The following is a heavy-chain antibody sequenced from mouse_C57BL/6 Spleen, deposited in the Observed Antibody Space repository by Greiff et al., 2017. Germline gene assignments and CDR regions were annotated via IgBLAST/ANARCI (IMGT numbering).Heavy chain of an antibody. J-gene: IGHJ2*01. Sequence: VQLKESGPGLVKPSQSLSLTCSVTGYSITSGYYWNWIRQFPGNKLEWMGYISYDGSNNYNPSLKNRISITRDTSKNQFFLKLNSVTTEDTATYYCASYYYGTPDYWGQGTTLTVSS. D-gene: IGHD1-1*01. CDR1: GYSITSGYY. CDR2: ISYDGSN. V-gene: IGHV3-6*01. CDR3: ASYYYGTPDY.